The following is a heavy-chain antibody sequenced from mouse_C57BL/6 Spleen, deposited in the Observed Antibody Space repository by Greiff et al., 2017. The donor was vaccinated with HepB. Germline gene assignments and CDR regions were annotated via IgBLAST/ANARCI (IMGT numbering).Heavy chain of an antibody. CDR1: GFTFSDYY. V-gene: IGHV5-16*01. CDR3: ARGGGGYGFAY. CDR2: INYDGSST. J-gene: IGHJ3*01. D-gene: IGHD2-2*01. Sequence: EVQGVGSEGGLVQPGSSMKLSCTASGFTFSDYYMAWVRQVPEKGLEWVANINYDGSSTYYLDSLKSRFIISRDNAKNILYLQMSSLKSEDTATYYCARGGGGYGFAYWARDSGHCLC.